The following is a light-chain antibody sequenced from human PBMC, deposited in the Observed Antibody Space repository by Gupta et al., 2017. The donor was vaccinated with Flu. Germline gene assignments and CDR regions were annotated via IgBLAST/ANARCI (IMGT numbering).Light chain of an antibody. CDR2: GAS. J-gene: IGKJ2*01. Sequence: VTLCLSTGDRASPTYRARQSDRYSYLDWYQQKPGQAPKLLIYGASNRANGVPDRFSGSGAGTDFTLNISRLEPEDVAVYYCKQERHSMFTFGQGTKVEI. CDR1: QSDRYSY. CDR3: KQERHSMFT. V-gene: IGKV3-20*01.